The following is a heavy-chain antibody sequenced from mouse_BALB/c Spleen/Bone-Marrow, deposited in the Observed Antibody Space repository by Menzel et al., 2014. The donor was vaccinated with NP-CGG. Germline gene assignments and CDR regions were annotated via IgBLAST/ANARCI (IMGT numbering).Heavy chain of an antibody. CDR2: INPSTGYT. Sequence: LEESGAELAKPGASVKMSCKASGYNFISYWTHWVKQRPGQGLEWIGYINPSTGYTEYNQKFKDKATLTADKSSSKAYMQLSSLTSEDSAVYYCARNYDYDGGYYAMDYWGQGTSVTVSS. J-gene: IGHJ4*01. V-gene: IGHV1-7*01. D-gene: IGHD2-4*01. CDR1: GYNFISYW. CDR3: ARNYDYDGGYYAMDY.